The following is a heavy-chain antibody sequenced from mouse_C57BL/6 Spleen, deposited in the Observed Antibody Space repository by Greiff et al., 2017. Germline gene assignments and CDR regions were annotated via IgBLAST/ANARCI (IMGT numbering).Heavy chain of an antibody. V-gene: IGHV1-74*01. J-gene: IGHJ1*03. CDR1: GYTFTSYW. CDR2: IHPSDSDT. D-gene: IGHD2-12*01. CDR3: APYYSDHYGYFDV. Sequence: QVQLKQPGAELVKPGASVKVSCKASGYTFTSYWMHWVKQRPGQGLEWIGRIHPSDSDTNYNQKFKGKATLTVDKSSSTAYMQLSSLTSEDSAVDYCAPYYSDHYGYFDVWGTGTTVTVSS.